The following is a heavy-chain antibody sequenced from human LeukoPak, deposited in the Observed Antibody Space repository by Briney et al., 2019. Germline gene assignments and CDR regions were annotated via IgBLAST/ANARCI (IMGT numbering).Heavy chain of an antibody. V-gene: IGHV3-30*04. Sequence: GGSLRLSCVASGFTFSNYPMHWVRQAPGKGLEWVAVISHDGSKKSYADSVKGRFTISRDNSKNTLYLQMNSLATEDTAVYYCARDGIARGSGSYLDFWGQGTLVTVSS. D-gene: IGHD3-10*01. CDR2: ISHDGSKK. J-gene: IGHJ4*02. CDR1: GFTFSNYP. CDR3: ARDGIARGSGSYLDF.